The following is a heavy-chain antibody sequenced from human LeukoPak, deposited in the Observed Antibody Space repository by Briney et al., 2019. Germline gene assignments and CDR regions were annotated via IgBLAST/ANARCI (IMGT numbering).Heavy chain of an antibody. V-gene: IGHV4-59*01. CDR2: IYYSGST. CDR1: GGSISSYY. D-gene: IGHD5-12*01. Sequence: SETLPLTCTVSGGSISSYYWSWIRQPPGKGLEWIGYIYYSGSTNYNPSLKSRVTISVDTSKNQFSLKLSSVTAADTAVYYCARLTRGYSGYEVNDAFDIWGQGTMVTVSS. J-gene: IGHJ3*02. CDR3: ARLTRGYSGYEVNDAFDI.